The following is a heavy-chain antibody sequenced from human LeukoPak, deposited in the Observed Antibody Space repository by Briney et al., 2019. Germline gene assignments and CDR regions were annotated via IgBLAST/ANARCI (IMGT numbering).Heavy chain of an antibody. Sequence: LRLSCAASGFTFDDYAMHWVRQAPGKGLEWIGYIYNSGSTYYNPSLKSRVTISVDTSKNHFSLRLTSVTAADSAVYYCARGAPPDSWGQGTLVTVSS. CDR3: ARGAPPDS. J-gene: IGHJ4*02. V-gene: IGHV4-31*02. CDR1: GFTFDDYA. CDR2: IYNSGST.